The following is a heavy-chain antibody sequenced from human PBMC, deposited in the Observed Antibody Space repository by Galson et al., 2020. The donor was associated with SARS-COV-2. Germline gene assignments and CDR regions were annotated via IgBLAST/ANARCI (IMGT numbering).Heavy chain of an antibody. J-gene: IGHJ6*03. Sequence: SETLSLTCTVSGGSISSSSYYWGWIRQPPGKGLEWIGSIYYSGSTYYNPSLKSRVTISVDTSKNQFSLKLSSVTAADTAVYYCARGVGVFLEWFHYMDVWGKGTTVTVSS. CDR3: ARGVGVFLEWFHYMDV. CDR1: GGSISSSSYY. CDR2: IYYSGST. D-gene: IGHD3-3*01. V-gene: IGHV4-39*07.